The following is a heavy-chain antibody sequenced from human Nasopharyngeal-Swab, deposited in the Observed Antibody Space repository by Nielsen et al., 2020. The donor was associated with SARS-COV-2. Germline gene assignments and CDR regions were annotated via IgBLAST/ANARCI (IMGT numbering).Heavy chain of an antibody. Sequence: GSLRLSCAASGFTFSSYAMHWVRQAPGKGLEWVAVISYDGSNKYYADSVKGRFTISRDNSKNTLYLQMNSLRAEDTAVYYCARDPHYSRYYYFDYWGQGTLVTVSS. CDR3: ARDPHYSRYYYFDY. CDR2: ISYDGSNK. V-gene: IGHV3-30-3*01. D-gene: IGHD3-9*01. J-gene: IGHJ4*02. CDR1: GFTFSSYA.